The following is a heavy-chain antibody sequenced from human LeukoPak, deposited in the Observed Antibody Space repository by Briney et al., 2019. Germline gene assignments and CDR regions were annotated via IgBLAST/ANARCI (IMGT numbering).Heavy chain of an antibody. CDR3: VKDFSSPYPPVDFQH. CDR2: IGYDGTKK. J-gene: IGHJ1*01. CDR1: GFIFRTYG. D-gene: IGHD1-14*01. V-gene: IGHV3-30*02. Sequence: GGSLRLSCAASGFIFRTYGIHWVRQAPGKGLQWVAFIGYDGTKKSYADSVKGRFTISRDNSKNTVDLQMNSLRVEDMARYYCVKDFSSPYPPVDFQHWGRGTLVTVSS.